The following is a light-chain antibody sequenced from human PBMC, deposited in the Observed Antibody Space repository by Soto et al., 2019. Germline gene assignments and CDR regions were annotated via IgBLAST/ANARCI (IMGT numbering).Light chain of an antibody. CDR2: DAS. CDR1: QSISIW. J-gene: IGKJ2*01. Sequence: DIQMTQSPSTLSASVGDRVTITCRASQSISIWLAWYQRKPGKAPNLLIYDASSLQSGVPSRFSGSGSGTKFTLTISGLQPDDFATYYCQQYNSFSPLTFGQGTKVEIK. CDR3: QQYNSFSPLT. V-gene: IGKV1-5*01.